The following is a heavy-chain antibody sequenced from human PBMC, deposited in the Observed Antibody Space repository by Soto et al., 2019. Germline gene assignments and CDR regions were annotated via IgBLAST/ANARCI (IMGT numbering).Heavy chain of an antibody. CDR1: AYNLAGDG. J-gene: IGHJ6*02. CDR3: ARRGNPYMDV. Sequence: QVQVVQSGAEVKKPGASVRVSCKPSAYNLAGDGFTWVRQAPGQGLEWMGWINVHNGDTNYGQKFKDRFSLTTDTFTRTVYMELTDLGSDDTAVYYCARRGNPYMDVWGQGTTVIVSS. CDR2: INVHNGDT. V-gene: IGHV1-18*01.